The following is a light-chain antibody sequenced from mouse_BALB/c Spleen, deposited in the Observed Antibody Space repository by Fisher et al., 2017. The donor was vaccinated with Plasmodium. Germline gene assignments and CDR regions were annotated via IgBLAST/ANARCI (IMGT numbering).Light chain of an antibody. Sequence: PVSISCKSSQSLLDSDEKTYLNWLLQRPGHSPKRLISLVSKLDSGVPDRFTGSGSRTDFTLKISRVEAEDLGVYFCSQSTHLPLTFGAGTRLELK. V-gene: IGKV1-135*01. CDR3: SQSTHLPLT. J-gene: IGKJ5*01. CDR2: LVS. CDR1: QSLLDSDEKTY.